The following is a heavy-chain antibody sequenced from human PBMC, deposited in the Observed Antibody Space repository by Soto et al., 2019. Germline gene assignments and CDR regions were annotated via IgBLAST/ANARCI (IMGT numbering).Heavy chain of an antibody. J-gene: IGHJ4*02. CDR2: IYSGGST. D-gene: IGHD3-16*01. V-gene: IGHV3-66*01. CDR3: ARDPWAAEY. Sequence: GGSLRLSCAASGFTVSAKYMSWVRQAPGKGLEWVSVIYSGGSTFYADSVRGRFTISRDNSKNTVNLQMNSLRAEDTAVYYCARDPWAAEYWGQGTLVTVSS. CDR1: GFTVSAKY.